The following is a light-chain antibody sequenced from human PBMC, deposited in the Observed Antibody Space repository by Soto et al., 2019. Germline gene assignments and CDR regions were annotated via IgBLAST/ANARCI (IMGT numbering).Light chain of an antibody. J-gene: IGLJ3*02. Sequence: QSVLTQPRSVSGSPGQSVANSCAGTSSDVGGYDYVSWYQQHPGKAPKLMIYDVNKRPSGVPDRFSGSKSGNTASLTISGLQADDEADYCCGSYAGSNTWVFGGGTKLTVL. CDR2: DVN. V-gene: IGLV2-11*01. CDR1: SSDVGGYDY. CDR3: GSYAGSNTWV.